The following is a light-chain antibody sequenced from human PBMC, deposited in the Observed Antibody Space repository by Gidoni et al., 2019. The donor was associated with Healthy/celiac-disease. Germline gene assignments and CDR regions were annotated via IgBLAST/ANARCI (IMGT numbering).Light chain of an antibody. CDR2: EDN. CDR3: QSYDSSNYVV. Sequence: NFMLTQPHSVSESPGKSVTISCTRSSGSIASNYVPWYQQRPGRAPTTVIYEDNQRPSGVPDRFSGSIDSSSNSASLTISGLKTEDEADYYCQSYDSSNYVVFGGGTKLTVL. CDR1: SGSIASNY. J-gene: IGLJ2*01. V-gene: IGLV6-57*03.